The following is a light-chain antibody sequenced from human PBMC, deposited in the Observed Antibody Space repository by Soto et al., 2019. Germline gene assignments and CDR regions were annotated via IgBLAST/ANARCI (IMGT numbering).Light chain of an antibody. CDR3: QHNGV. J-gene: IGKJ3*01. CDR1: QGIGSW. CDR2: ATS. Sequence: DIQMTQSPSSVSASVGESVTMSCRASQGIGSWLAWYQQQPGKAPKLLIFATSSLQGGVPSRFSGSGYGTDFTLTINSLQPEDYATYYCQHNGVFGPGTKVDVK. V-gene: IGKV1-12*01.